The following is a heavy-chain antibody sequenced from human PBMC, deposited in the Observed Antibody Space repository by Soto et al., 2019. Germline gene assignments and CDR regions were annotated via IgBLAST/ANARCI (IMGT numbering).Heavy chain of an antibody. D-gene: IGHD4-17*01. CDR1: GGSITSYY. CDR2: IHYSGIT. V-gene: IGHV4-59*12. Sequence: SETLSLTCTVSGGSITSYYWSWIRQPPGKGLEWIGYIHYSGITNYNPSLKSRVTISLDTSTNQFSLKLSSVTAADTAVYYCARGSSTVRMTFDIWGQGTMVTVSS. CDR3: ARGSSTVRMTFDI. J-gene: IGHJ3*02.